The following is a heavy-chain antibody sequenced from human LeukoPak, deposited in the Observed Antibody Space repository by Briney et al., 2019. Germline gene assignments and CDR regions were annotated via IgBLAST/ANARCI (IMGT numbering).Heavy chain of an antibody. J-gene: IGHJ6*03. Sequence: GGSLRLSCAASGFIVSSKYMSWVRQAPGKGLEWVSVIYSGGSTHYADSVKGRFTISRDNSKNMLYLQMNSLRAEDTAVYYCARYYYGSGSYRPYMDVWGKGTTVTISS. CDR3: ARYYYGSGSYRPYMDV. CDR1: GFIVSSKY. CDR2: IYSGGST. V-gene: IGHV3-66*01. D-gene: IGHD3-10*01.